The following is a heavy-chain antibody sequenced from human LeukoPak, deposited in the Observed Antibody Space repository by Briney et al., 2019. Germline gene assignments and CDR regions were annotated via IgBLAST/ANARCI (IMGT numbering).Heavy chain of an antibody. CDR1: GFTFSDYA. CDR3: GKDPNGDYVGAFDF. CDR2: IRGTGGTT. D-gene: IGHD4-17*01. V-gene: IGHV3-23*01. Sequence: GGSLRLSCAASGFTFSDYALIWVRQAPGKGLEWTSAIRGTGGTTYYADSVKGRCTISRDNSRNTVYLQMNSLRAEDTALYFCGKDPNGDYVGAFDFWGPGTMVTVSS. J-gene: IGHJ3*01.